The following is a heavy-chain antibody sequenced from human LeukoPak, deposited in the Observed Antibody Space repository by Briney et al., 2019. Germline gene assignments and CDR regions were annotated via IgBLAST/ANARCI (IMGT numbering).Heavy chain of an antibody. D-gene: IGHD2-2*01. J-gene: IGHJ6*02. V-gene: IGHV1-69*01. CDR3: ARTYCSSTSCLTRYYYYYGMDV. Sequence: AASVKVSCKASGGTFSSYAISWVRQAPGQGLERMGGIIPNFGTANYAQKFQGRVTITADESTSTAYMELSSLRSEDTAVYYCARTYCSSTSCLTRYYYYYGMDVWGQGTTVTVSS. CDR1: GGTFSSYA. CDR2: IIPNFGTA.